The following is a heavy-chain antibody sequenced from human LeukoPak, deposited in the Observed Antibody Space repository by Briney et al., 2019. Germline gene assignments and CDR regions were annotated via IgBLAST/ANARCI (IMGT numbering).Heavy chain of an antibody. V-gene: IGHV1-69*05. CDR1: GGTFSSYA. CDR2: IIPIFGTA. Sequence: SVKVSCKASGGTFSSYAISWVRQAPGQGLEWMGGIIPIFGTANYAQKFQGRVTITTDESTSTAYMELSSLRSEDTAVYYCARDRGYYYDSSGYYWGAFDIWGQGTMVTVSS. J-gene: IGHJ3*02. D-gene: IGHD3-22*01. CDR3: ARDRGYYYDSSGYYWGAFDI.